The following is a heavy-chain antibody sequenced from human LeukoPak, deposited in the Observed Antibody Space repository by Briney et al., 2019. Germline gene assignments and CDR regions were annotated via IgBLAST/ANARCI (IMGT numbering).Heavy chain of an antibody. CDR3: ARARNPLDYYYYMDV. V-gene: IGHV1-18*01. J-gene: IGHJ6*03. Sequence: ASVKVSCKASGYTFTSYGISWVRQAPGQGLEWMGWISAHNGNTNYAQKLQGRVTMTTDTSTSTAYMELRSLRSDDTAVYYCARARNPLDYYYYMDVWGQGTTVTVSS. CDR2: ISAHNGNT. CDR1: GYTFTSYG.